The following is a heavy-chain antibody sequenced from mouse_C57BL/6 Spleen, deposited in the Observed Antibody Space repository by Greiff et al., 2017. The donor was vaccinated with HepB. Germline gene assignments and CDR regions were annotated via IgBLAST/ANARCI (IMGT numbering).Heavy chain of an antibody. CDR1: GYAFSSSW. Sequence: VQLQQSGPELVKPGASVKISCKASGYAFSSSWMNWVKQRPGKGLEWIGRIYPGDGDTNYNGKFKGKATLTADKSSSTAYMQLSSLTSEDSAVYFCAKLGRLYFDYWGQGTTLTVSS. V-gene: IGHV1-82*01. CDR3: AKLGRLYFDY. CDR2: IYPGDGDT. D-gene: IGHD4-1*01. J-gene: IGHJ2*01.